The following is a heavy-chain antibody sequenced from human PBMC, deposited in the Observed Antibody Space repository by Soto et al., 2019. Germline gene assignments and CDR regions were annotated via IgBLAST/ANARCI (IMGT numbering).Heavy chain of an antibody. CDR1: GGSISSSSYY. J-gene: IGHJ4*02. Sequence: SETLSLTCTVSGGSISSSSYYWGWIRQPPGKGLEWIGSIYYSGSTYYNPSLKSRVTISVDTSKNQFSLKLSSATAADTAVYYCAGHAVALYYFDYWGQGTLVTVSS. CDR3: AGHAVALYYFDY. V-gene: IGHV4-39*01. CDR2: IYYSGST. D-gene: IGHD6-19*01.